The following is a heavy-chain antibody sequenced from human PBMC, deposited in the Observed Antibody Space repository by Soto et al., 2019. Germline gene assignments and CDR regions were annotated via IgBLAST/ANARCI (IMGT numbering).Heavy chain of an antibody. CDR3: ARSAQWDGFDP. J-gene: IGHJ3*01. V-gene: IGHV4-31*03. Sequence: QVQLQESGPGLVRPSQTLSITCTVSAGSISTINYYWSWIRQHPKKGLEWIGYISYSGSTFYHSSLKSRVTISLDTSKKQFSLTLTSVTAADTAVYYCARSAQWDGFDPWGHGTKVTVSS. CDR2: ISYSGST. CDR1: AGSISTINYY. D-gene: IGHD3-9*01.